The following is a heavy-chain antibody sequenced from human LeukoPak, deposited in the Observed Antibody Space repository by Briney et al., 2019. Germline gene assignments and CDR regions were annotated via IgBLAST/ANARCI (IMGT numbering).Heavy chain of an antibody. D-gene: IGHD2-15*01. CDR3: ARAWGYCSGGSCYTYWYFDL. CDR2: IYHSGST. CDR1: GGSISSGGYY. Sequence: SETLSLTCTVSGGSISSGGYYWSWIRQPPGKGLEWIGYIYHSGSTYYNPSLKSRVTISVDRSKNQFSLKLSSVTAADTAVYYCARAWGYCSGGSCYTYWYFDLWGRGTLVTVSS. V-gene: IGHV4-30-2*01. J-gene: IGHJ2*01.